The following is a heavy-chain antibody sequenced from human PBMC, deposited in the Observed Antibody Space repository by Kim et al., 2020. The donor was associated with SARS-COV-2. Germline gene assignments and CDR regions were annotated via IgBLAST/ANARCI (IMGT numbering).Heavy chain of an antibody. V-gene: IGHV3-23*01. CDR3: AKDQGWFDP. Sequence: GSTYYADSVKGRFTISRDNSKNTLYLQMNSLRAEDTAVYYCAKDQGWFDPWGQGTLVTVSS. J-gene: IGHJ5*02. CDR2: GST.